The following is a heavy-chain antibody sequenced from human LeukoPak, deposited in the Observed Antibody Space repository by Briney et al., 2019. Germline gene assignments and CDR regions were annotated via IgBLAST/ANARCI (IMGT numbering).Heavy chain of an antibody. Sequence: SETLSLTCSVSRGSISTYYWSWIRQPPGKGLEWIGFVFYSGTTNSNPSVKSRVSMSVDLSKNHLSLELTSVTAADSAVYYCARSRSSSPYYFDTWGQGTLVTVSS. CDR3: ARSRSSSPYYFDT. J-gene: IGHJ4*02. V-gene: IGHV4-59*01. CDR1: RGSISTYY. CDR2: VFYSGTT. D-gene: IGHD6-19*01.